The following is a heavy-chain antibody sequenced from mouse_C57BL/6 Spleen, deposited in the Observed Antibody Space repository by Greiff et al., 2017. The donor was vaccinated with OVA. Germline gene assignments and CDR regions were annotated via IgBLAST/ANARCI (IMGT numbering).Heavy chain of an antibody. Sequence: EVMLVESGGGLVQPGGSMKLSCAASGFTFSDAWMDWVRQSPEKGLEWVAEIRNKANNHATYYAESVKGRFTISRDDSKSSVYLQMNSLRAEDTGIDYCTPNWDEGDWYVDVWGTGTTVTVSS. V-gene: IGHV6-6*01. D-gene: IGHD4-1*02. CDR3: TPNWDEGDWYVDV. CDR2: IRNKANNHAT. J-gene: IGHJ1*03. CDR1: GFTFSDAW.